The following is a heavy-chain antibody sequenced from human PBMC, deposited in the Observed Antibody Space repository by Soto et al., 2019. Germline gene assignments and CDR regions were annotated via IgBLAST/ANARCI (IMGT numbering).Heavy chain of an antibody. D-gene: IGHD2-15*01. Sequence: EVPLLESGGGLVQPGGSLRLSCAASGFTFSSYAMSWVRQAPGKGLEWVSAISGSGGSTYYADSVKGRFTISRDNSKNTLYLQMNSLRAEDTAVYYCAKDGGSWDSFDPWGQGTLVTVSS. V-gene: IGHV3-23*01. CDR3: AKDGGSWDSFDP. CDR2: ISGSGGST. CDR1: GFTFSSYA. J-gene: IGHJ5*02.